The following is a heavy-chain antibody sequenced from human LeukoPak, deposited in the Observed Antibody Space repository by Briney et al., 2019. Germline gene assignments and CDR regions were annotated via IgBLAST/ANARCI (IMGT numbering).Heavy chain of an antibody. CDR1: GYTFTSCD. J-gene: IGHJ4*02. Sequence: ASVKVSCMASGYTFTSCDINWVRQATGQGLEWMGWMNPNSGNTGYAQKFQGRVTMTRNTSISTAYMELSSLRSEDTAVYYCARGLNRKCSGGSCYYFDYWGQGTLVTVSS. D-gene: IGHD2-15*01. CDR2: MNPNSGNT. V-gene: IGHV1-8*01. CDR3: ARGLNRKCSGGSCYYFDY.